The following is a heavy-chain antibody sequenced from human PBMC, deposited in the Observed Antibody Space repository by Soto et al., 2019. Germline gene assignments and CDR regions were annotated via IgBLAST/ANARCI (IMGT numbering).Heavy chain of an antibody. D-gene: IGHD2-2*02. CDR2: IIPIFGTA. J-gene: IGHJ6*02. CDR1: VGTFSSYA. Sequence: ASVKVSCKASVGTFSSYAISCVRQAPGQGLEWMGGIIPIFGTANYAQKFQGRVTITADESTSTAYMELSSLRSEDTAVSYCARGYCSDTSCYSYYNGMDVWGQGTAVTVSS. V-gene: IGHV1-69*13. CDR3: ARGYCSDTSCYSYYNGMDV.